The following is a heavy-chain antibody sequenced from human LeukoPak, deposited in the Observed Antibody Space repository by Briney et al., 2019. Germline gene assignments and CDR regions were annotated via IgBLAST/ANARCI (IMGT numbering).Heavy chain of an antibody. CDR2: IYYSGST. D-gene: IGHD2-21*01. J-gene: IGHJ5*02. CDR1: GVSISSYY. CDR3: ARGRIHVDP. Sequence: PSETLSLTCTVSGVSISSYYWSWIRQPPGKGLEWIGYIYYSGSTNYNPSLKSRVTISVDTSKNQFSLKLSSVTAADTAVYYCARGRIHVDPWGQGTLVTVSS. V-gene: IGHV4-59*01.